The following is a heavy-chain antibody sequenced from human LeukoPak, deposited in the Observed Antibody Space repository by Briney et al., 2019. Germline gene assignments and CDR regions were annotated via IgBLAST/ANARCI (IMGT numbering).Heavy chain of an antibody. J-gene: IGHJ4*02. CDR3: TRARGYGAYFDY. Sequence: GGSLRLSCTASGFTFGDYAMSWVRQAPGKGLEWVGFIRSKAYGGTTEHAASVKGRFTISRDDSKSIAYLQMNSLKTEDTAVYYCTRARGYGAYFDYWGQGTLVTVSS. CDR2: IRSKAYGGTT. V-gene: IGHV3-49*04. CDR1: GFTFGDYA. D-gene: IGHD3-22*01.